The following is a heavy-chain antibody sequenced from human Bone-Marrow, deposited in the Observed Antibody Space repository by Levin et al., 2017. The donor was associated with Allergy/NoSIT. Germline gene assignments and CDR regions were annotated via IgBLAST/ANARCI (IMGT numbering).Heavy chain of an antibody. V-gene: IGHV3-23*01. J-gene: IGHJ4*02. CDR1: GFTFSSYA. CDR3: AKEIVVVVAATFDY. CDR2: ISGSGGST. Sequence: RAGGSLRLSCAASGFTFSSYAMSWVRQAPGKGLEWVSAISGSGGSTYYADSVKGRFTISRDNSKNTLYLQMNSLRAEDTAVYYCAKEIVVVVAATFDYWGQGTLVTVSS. D-gene: IGHD2-15*01.